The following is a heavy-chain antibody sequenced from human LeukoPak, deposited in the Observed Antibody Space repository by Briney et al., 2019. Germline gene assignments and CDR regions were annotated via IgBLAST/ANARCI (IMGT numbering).Heavy chain of an antibody. V-gene: IGHV1-2*02. D-gene: IGHD2-2*01. Sequence: ASVKVSCKASGYTFTGYYIHWVRQAPGQGLEWMGWINPNSGGTNYAQKFQGRVTMTRDTSISTAYMELSRLRSDDTAVYYCARVRPAGHCSSTSCRPMGFGYWGQGTLVTVSS. CDR3: ARVRPAGHCSSTSCRPMGFGY. J-gene: IGHJ4*02. CDR1: GYTFTGYY. CDR2: INPNSGGT.